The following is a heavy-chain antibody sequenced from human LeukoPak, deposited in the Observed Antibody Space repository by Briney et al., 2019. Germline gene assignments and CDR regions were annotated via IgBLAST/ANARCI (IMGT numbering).Heavy chain of an antibody. CDR2: VYYSGTT. V-gene: IGHV4-59*11. CDR3: ASHDYGDFFDY. D-gene: IGHD4-17*01. J-gene: IGHJ4*02. Sequence: SETLSLTCSVSGASISDHYWSWIRQPPGRGLEWVANVYYSGTTNYNPSLRSRVSTSLDTSKNQFSLKLRSVTAADTAVYYCASHDYGDFFDYWGQGTLVTVSS. CDR1: GASISDHY.